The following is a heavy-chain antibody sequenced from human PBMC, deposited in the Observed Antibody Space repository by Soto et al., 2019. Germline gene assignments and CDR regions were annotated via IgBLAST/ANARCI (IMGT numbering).Heavy chain of an antibody. J-gene: IGHJ6*02. V-gene: IGHV1-18*01. CDR2: ISAYNGNT. CDR3: ARGLYYYYGMDV. Sequence: VRQAPGQGLEWMGWISAYNGNTNYAQKLQGRVTMTTDTSTSTAYMELRSLRSDDTAVYYCARGLYYYYGMDVWGQGTTVTVSS.